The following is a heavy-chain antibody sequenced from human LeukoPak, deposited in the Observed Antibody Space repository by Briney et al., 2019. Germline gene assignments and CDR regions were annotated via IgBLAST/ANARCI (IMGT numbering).Heavy chain of an antibody. Sequence: SQTLSLTCTVSGGSISSGIYYWSWIRQPAGKGLEWIGRIYNSGSTNYNPSLKSRVTISVDTSKNQFSLKLSSVTAADTAVYYCASLRERSYYARGFDYWGQGTLVTVSS. J-gene: IGHJ4*02. V-gene: IGHV4-61*02. CDR3: ASLRERSYYARGFDY. CDR2: IYNSGST. CDR1: GGSISSGIYY. D-gene: IGHD1-26*01.